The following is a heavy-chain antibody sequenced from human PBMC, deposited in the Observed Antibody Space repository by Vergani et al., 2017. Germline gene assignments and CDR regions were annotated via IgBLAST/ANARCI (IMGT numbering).Heavy chain of an antibody. CDR2: IYYSGST. CDR3: ARGAKGLQYSGSYFPRGTVYYFDY. V-gene: IGHV4-59*06. Sequence: VQLVESGGGLVKPGGSLRLSCAASGFTFSNAWMSWVRQAPGKGLEWVGYIYYSGSTYYNPSLKSRVTISVDTSKNQFSLKLSSVTAADTAVYYCARGAKGLQYSGSYFPRGTVYYFDYWGQGTLVTVSS. CDR1: GFTFSNAW. D-gene: IGHD1-26*01. J-gene: IGHJ4*02.